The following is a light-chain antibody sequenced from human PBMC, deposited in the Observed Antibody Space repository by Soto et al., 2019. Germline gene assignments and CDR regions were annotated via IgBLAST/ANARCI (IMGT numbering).Light chain of an antibody. CDR2: SAS. J-gene: IGKJ1*01. V-gene: IGKV1-6*01. CDR3: LQDFNFPRT. CDR1: QGIRRD. Sequence: AIQMTQSPSSLSASVGDTVTITCRASQGIRRDLSWYQQKPCEAPKLLIYSASDLQGAVPSRFRGSGSGTDFTLTISSLQPEDFATYYCLQDFNFPRTFGQGTKVEV.